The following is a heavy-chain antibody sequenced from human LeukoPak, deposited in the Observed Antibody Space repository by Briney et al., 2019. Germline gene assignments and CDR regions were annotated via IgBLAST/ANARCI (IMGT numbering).Heavy chain of an antibody. CDR3: ARSTDYIPGNDAFDI. D-gene: IGHD2-21*01. CDR2: ISYDGSNK. J-gene: IGHJ3*02. V-gene: IGHV3-30-3*01. CDR1: GFTFSSYA. Sequence: GGSLRLSCAASGFTFSSYAMHWVRQAPGKGLEWVAVISYDGSNKYYADSVKGRFTTSRDNAKNSLYLQMNSLRAEDTAVYYCARSTDYIPGNDAFDIWGQGTMVTVSS.